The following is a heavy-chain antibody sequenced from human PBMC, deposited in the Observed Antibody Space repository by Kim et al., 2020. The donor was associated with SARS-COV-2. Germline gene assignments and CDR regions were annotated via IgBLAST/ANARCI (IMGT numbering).Heavy chain of an antibody. Sequence: GGSLRLSCTASGLTFSDSAMHWVRQASGKGLEWVGRIRSKSNSYETAYGASVKGRFTISRDDSKNTAYLQMNSLKSEDTALYYSTRGPPYSESYWDAFDILGKETLVTV. J-gene: IGHJ3*02. V-gene: IGHV3-73*01. CDR3: TRGPPYSESYWDAFDI. D-gene: IGHD1-26*01. CDR2: IRSKSNSYET. CDR1: GLTFSDSA.